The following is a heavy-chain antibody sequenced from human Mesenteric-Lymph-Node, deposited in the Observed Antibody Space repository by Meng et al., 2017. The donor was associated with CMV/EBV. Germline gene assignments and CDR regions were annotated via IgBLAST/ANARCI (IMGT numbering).Heavy chain of an antibody. CDR3: ARGWLREYYFDF. Sequence: ASVKVSCKASGGTFSAHSITWVRQAPGQGLEWMGIINPTDDSTIYAQKFQGRLSMTRDTSTSTVYMELSSLRSEDTAVYFCARGWLREYYFDFWGQG. CDR2: INPTDDST. D-gene: IGHD5-12*01. V-gene: IGHV1-46*01. J-gene: IGHJ4*02. CDR1: GGTFSAHS.